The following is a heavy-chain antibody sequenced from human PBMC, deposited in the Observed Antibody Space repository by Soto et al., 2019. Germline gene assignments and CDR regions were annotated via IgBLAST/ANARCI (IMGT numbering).Heavy chain of an antibody. V-gene: IGHV3-30-3*01. CDR2: MSYDGINE. CDR3: ARDRSVTTSGFDY. D-gene: IGHD4-17*01. CDR1: GFTFSSYA. J-gene: IGHJ4*02. Sequence: QVQLVESGGGVVQPGRSLRLSCAASGFTFSSYAMHWVRQAPGKGLEWVAFMSYDGINEYYADSVKGRFTISRDTSKNTLYLHMNSLRPEDTDVYYCARDRSVTTSGFDYWGQGTLVTVSS.